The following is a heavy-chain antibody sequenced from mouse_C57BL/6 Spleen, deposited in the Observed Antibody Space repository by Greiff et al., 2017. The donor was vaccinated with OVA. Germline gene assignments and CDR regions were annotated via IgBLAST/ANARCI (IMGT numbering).Heavy chain of an antibody. J-gene: IGHJ3*01. D-gene: IGHD2-4*01. Sequence: EVMLVESGGGLVKPGGSLKLSCAASGFTFSSYAMSWVRQTPEKRLEWVATISDGGSYTYYPDNVKGRFTISRDNAKNNLYLQMSHLKSEDTAMYYCARDDYDGFPPFAYWGQGTLVTVSA. CDR1: GFTFSSYA. V-gene: IGHV5-4*01. CDR3: ARDDYDGFPPFAY. CDR2: ISDGGSYT.